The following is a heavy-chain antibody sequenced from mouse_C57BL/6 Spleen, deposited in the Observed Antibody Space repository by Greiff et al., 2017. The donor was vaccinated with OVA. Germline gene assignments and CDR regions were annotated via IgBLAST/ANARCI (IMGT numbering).Heavy chain of an antibody. CDR2: IDPSDSYT. CDR1: GYTFTSYW. D-gene: IGHD5-5*01. V-gene: IGHV1-50*01. Sequence: VQLQQSGAELVKPGASVKLSCKASGYTFTSYWMQWVKQRPGQGLEWIGEIDPSDSYTNYNQKFKGKATLTVDTSSSTAYMQLSSLTSEDSAVYYCARDYPNWGKGTTLTVSS. CDR3: ARDYPN. J-gene: IGHJ2*01.